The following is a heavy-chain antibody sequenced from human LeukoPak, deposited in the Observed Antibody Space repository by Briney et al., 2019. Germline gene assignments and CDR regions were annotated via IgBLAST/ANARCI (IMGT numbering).Heavy chain of an antibody. Sequence: GGSLRLSCAASGFTFSSYSMNWVRQAPGKGLEWVSSISSSSSYIYYADSVKGRFTISRDNAKNSLYLQMNGLRAEDMALYYCAKDTYRYSYVFDAFDIWGQGTMVTVSS. V-gene: IGHV3-21*04. CDR3: AKDTYRYSYVFDAFDI. D-gene: IGHD5-18*01. CDR1: GFTFSSYS. CDR2: ISSSSSYI. J-gene: IGHJ3*02.